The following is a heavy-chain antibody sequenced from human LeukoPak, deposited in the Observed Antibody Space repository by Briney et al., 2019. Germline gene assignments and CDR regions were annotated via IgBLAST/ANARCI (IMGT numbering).Heavy chain of an antibody. Sequence: SETLSLTCTVSGGSISSYYWSWIRQPPGKGLEWIGYIYYSGSTNYNPSLKSRVTISVDTSKNQFSLKLSSVTAADTAVYYCATPSLRGVDDAFDIWGQGTMVTVSS. CDR1: GGSISSYY. CDR3: ATPSLRGVDDAFDI. V-gene: IGHV4-59*01. J-gene: IGHJ3*02. CDR2: IYYSGST. D-gene: IGHD3-10*01.